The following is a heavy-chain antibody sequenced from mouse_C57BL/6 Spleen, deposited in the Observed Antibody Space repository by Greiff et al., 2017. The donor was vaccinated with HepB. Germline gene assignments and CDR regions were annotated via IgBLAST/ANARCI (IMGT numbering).Heavy chain of an antibody. Sequence: EVQGVESGEGLVKPGGSLKLSCAASGFTFSSYAMSWVRQTPEKRLEWVAYISSGGDYIYYADTVKGRFTISRDNARNTLYLQMSSLKSEDTAMYYCTRDRGLLRGFDVWGTGTTVTVSS. CDR2: ISSGGDYI. J-gene: IGHJ1*03. CDR1: GFTFSSYA. V-gene: IGHV5-9-1*02. CDR3: TRDRGLLRGFDV. D-gene: IGHD2-3*01.